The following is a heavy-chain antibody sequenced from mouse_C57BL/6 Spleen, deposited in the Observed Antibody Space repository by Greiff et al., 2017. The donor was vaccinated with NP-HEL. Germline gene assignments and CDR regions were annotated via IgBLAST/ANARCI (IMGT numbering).Heavy chain of an antibody. CDR2: INPNNGGT. Sequence: EVHLVESGPELVKPGASVKIPCKASGYTFTDYNMDWVKQSHGKSLEWIGDINPNNGGTIYNQKFKGKATLTVDKSSSTAYMELRSLTSEDTAVYYCARRRDYFDYWGQGTTLTVSS. J-gene: IGHJ2*01. CDR3: ARRRDYFDY. CDR1: GYTFTDYN. V-gene: IGHV1-18*01.